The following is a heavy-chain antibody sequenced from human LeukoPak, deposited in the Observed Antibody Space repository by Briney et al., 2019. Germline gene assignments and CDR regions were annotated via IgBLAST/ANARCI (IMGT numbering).Heavy chain of an antibody. J-gene: IGHJ5*02. CDR2: ISSSGGST. V-gene: IGHV3-64*01. CDR3: ARVVVPAAIPVDP. D-gene: IGHD2-2*02. Sequence: GGSLRLSCAASGFTSGSYTMHWVRQGPGKGLEYVSGISSSGGSTYYANSVKGRFTISRDNSKNTLYLQMGSLRSEDTAVYYCARVVVPAAIPVDPWGQGTLVTVSS. CDR1: GFTSGSYT.